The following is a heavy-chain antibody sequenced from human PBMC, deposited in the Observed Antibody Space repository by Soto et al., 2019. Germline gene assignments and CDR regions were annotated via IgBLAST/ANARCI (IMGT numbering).Heavy chain of an antibody. Sequence: GGSLRLSCAASGFTFSSYAMNWVRQAPGTGLEWVSGISGSGASTYYADSVKGRFTISRDNSKNTLYLQMNSLRAEDTAIYYCAKVLYSGTYTWYYYGMDVWGQGTTVPVSS. V-gene: IGHV3-23*01. J-gene: IGHJ6*02. CDR3: AKVLYSGTYTWYYYGMDV. CDR1: GFTFSSYA. CDR2: ISGSGAST. D-gene: IGHD1-26*01.